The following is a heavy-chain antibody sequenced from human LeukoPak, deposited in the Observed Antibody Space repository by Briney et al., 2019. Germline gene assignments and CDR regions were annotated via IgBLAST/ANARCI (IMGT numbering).Heavy chain of an antibody. Sequence: ASVKVSCKASGYTFTSYDINWVRQATGQGLEWMEWMNPNSGNTGYAQKFQGRVTMTRNTSISTAYMELSSLRSEDTAVYYCARSENFDFWSGYPYYYYGMDVWGQGTTVTVSS. CDR3: ARSENFDFWSGYPYYYYGMDV. J-gene: IGHJ6*02. CDR2: MNPNSGNT. D-gene: IGHD3-3*01. CDR1: GYTFTSYD. V-gene: IGHV1-8*01.